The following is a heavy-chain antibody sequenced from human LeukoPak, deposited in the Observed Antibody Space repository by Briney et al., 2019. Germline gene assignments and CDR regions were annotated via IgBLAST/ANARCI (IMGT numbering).Heavy chain of an antibody. CDR1: GGSISSGGYY. V-gene: IGHV4-30-2*01. Sequence: SETLSLTCTVSGGSISSGGYYWSWIRQPPGKGLEWIGYIYHSGSTYYNPSLKSRATISVDRSKNQFSLKLSSVTAADAAVYYCARGGSSYANNWFDPWGQGTLVTVSS. J-gene: IGHJ5*02. CDR3: ARGGSSYANNWFDP. D-gene: IGHD6-13*01. CDR2: IYHSGST.